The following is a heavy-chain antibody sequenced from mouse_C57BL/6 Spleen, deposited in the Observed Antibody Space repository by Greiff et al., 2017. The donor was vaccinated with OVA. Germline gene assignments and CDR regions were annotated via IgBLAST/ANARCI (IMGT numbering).Heavy chain of an antibody. CDR3: ARSGGLLDLDY. Sequence: QVQLKQSGAELVRPGTSVKVSCKASGYAFTNYLIEWVKQRPGQGLEWIGVINPGGGGTNYTEKFKGKATLTADTSSSTAYMQLSSLTSEDSAVYFCARSGGLLDLDYWGQGTTLTVSS. V-gene: IGHV1-54*01. CDR1: GYAFTNYL. D-gene: IGHD1-1*01. CDR2: INPGGGGT. J-gene: IGHJ2*01.